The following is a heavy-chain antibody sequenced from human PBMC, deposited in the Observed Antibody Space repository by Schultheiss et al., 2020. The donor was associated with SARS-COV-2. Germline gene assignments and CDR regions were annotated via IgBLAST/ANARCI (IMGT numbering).Heavy chain of an antibody. CDR2: IWYDGSNK. CDR1: GFTFSSYG. D-gene: IGHD4-17*01. V-gene: IGHV3-33*08. J-gene: IGHJ4*02. CDR3: ATLGDDYGDSHFDY. Sequence: GGSLRLSCAASGFTFSSYGMHWVRQAPGKGLEWVAVIWYDGSNKYYADSVKGRFTISRDISKSTLYLQVNSLRAEDTAVYYCATLGDDYGDSHFDYWGQGTLVTVSS.